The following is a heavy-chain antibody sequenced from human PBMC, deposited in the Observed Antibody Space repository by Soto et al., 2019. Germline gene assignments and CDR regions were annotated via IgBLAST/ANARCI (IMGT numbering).Heavy chain of an antibody. D-gene: IGHD4-17*01. V-gene: IGHV1-69*13. CDR1: GGTFSSYA. Sequence: ASVKVSCKASGGTFSSYAISWVRQAPGQGLEWMGGIIPIFGTANYAQKFQGRVTITADESTSTAYMELSSLRSEDTAVYYCARDKIPYGDYGGYFDYWGQGTLVTVSS. CDR2: IIPIFGTA. J-gene: IGHJ4*02. CDR3: ARDKIPYGDYGGYFDY.